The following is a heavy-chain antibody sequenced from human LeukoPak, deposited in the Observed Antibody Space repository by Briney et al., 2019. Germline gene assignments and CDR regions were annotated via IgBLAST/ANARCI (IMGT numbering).Heavy chain of an antibody. CDR2: MNPNSGNT. D-gene: IGHD5-12*01. J-gene: IGHJ4*02. CDR1: GYTFTSYD. Sequence: ASVKVSCKASGYTFTSYDINWVRQATGQGLEWMGWMNPNSGNTGYAQKFQGRVTMTRNTSISTAYMELSSLRSEDTAVYYCARAGRLRLLYYFDYWGQGTLVTVSS. V-gene: IGHV1-8*01. CDR3: ARAGRLRLLYYFDY.